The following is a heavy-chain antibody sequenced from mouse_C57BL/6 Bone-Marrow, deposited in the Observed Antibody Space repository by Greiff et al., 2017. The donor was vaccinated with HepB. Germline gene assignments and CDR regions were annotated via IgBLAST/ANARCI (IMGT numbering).Heavy chain of an antibody. D-gene: IGHD1-1*01. CDR1: GYTFTSYW. CDR2: IDPSGSYT. V-gene: IGHV1-69*01. Sequence: QVQLQQPGAELVMPGASVKLSCKASGYTFTSYWMHWVKQRPGQGLEWIGEIDPSGSYTNYNQKFKGKSTLTVDKSSSTAYMQLSSLTSGDSAGYYCARLDYGSNYGYWGQGTTLTVSS. J-gene: IGHJ2*01. CDR3: ARLDYGSNYGY.